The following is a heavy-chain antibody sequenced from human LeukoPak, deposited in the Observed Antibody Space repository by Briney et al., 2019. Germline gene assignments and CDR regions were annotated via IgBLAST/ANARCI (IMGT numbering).Heavy chain of an antibody. CDR1: GYTFTGYY. J-gene: IGHJ4*02. V-gene: IGHV1-2*02. CDR2: INPNSGGT. Sequence: ASVKVSCKASGYTFTGYYMHWVRQAPGQGLEWMGWINPNSGGTNYAQKFQGRVTMTRDTSISTAYMELSRLRSDDTAVYYCARPTRGRVYSSGWYDYWGQGTLVTVSS. D-gene: IGHD6-19*01. CDR3: ARPTRGRVYSSGWYDY.